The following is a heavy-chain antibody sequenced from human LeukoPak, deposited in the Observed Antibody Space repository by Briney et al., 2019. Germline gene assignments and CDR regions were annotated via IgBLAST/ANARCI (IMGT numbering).Heavy chain of an antibody. V-gene: IGHV4-59*08. CDR1: GGSISSYY. J-gene: IGHJ4*02. D-gene: IGHD3-3*01. Sequence: SETLSLTCTVSGGSISSYYWSWIRQPPGKGLEWIGYIYHSGSAIYSPSLKSRVTISVDTSKNQFSLRLSSVTAADTAVYYCARGPEWYYFAYWGQGTLVTVSS. CDR3: ARGPEWYYFAY. CDR2: IYHSGSA.